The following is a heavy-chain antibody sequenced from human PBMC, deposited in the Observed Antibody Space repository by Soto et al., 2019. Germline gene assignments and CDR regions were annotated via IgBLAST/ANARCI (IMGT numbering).Heavy chain of an antibody. D-gene: IGHD3-3*01. V-gene: IGHV4-59*01. CDR3: AREPRLRLLGQGFDP. Sequence: SETLSLTCTVSGGSISRYYWSWILHPTGKGLEWIGYIYYSGSTNYNPSLKSRVTISVDTSKNQFSLKLSSVTAADTAVYYCAREPRLRLLGQGFDPWGEGTLVTVSS. CDR1: GGSISRYY. CDR2: IYYSGST. J-gene: IGHJ5*02.